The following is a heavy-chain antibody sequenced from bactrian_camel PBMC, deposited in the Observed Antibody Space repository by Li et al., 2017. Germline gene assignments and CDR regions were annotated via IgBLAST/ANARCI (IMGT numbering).Heavy chain of an antibody. CDR3: KTTFPGRRSGAWSRCYDY. V-gene: IGHV3S1*01. J-gene: IGHJ4*01. CDR2: IYTLNGDT. Sequence: VQLVESGGDSVQAGGSLRLPCAASGNTYSSNCYAWFRQAPGKEREGVAAIYTLNGDTNYADSVKGRFIISKARGEDTVYLQLTSLKPEDTALYSCKTTFPGRRSGAWSRCYDYWGRGTQVTVS. D-gene: IGHD1*01. CDR1: GNTYSSNC.